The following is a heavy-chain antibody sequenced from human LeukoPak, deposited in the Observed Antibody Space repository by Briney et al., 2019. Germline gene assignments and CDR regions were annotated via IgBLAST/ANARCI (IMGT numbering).Heavy chain of an antibody. CDR2: IYYSGST. Sequence: PSETLSLTCSVSGGSISNSIYYWTWIRQPPGKGLEWIGYIYYSGSTYYKPSLRSRATISIDTSKNQFSLKLTSVTAADTAVYYCARVPGNYDFMTGLNWFDPWGQGTLVTVSS. D-gene: IGHD3-9*01. CDR1: GGSISNSIYY. CDR3: ARVPGNYDFMTGLNWFDP. J-gene: IGHJ5*02. V-gene: IGHV4-30-4*08.